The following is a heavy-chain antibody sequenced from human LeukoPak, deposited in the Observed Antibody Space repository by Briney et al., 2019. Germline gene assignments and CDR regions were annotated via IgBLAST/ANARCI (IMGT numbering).Heavy chain of an antibody. J-gene: IGHJ2*01. CDR1: GFTFSDYY. CDR3: ARERESSGYFRETTHWSFDL. CDR2: ISSSGSTI. D-gene: IGHD3-22*01. Sequence: GGSLRLSCAASGFTFSDYYMSWIRQAPGKGLEWVSYISSSGSTIYYADSVKGRFTISRDNAKNSLYLQMNSLRAEDTAVYYCARERESSGYFRETTHWSFDLWGRGILVTVSS. V-gene: IGHV3-11*01.